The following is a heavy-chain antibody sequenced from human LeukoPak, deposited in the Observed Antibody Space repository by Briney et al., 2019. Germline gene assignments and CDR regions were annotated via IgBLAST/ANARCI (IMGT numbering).Heavy chain of an antibody. J-gene: IGHJ4*02. CDR3: AKDPGGGSYYFDS. CDR2: IIGIGGST. Sequence: GGSLRLSCAASGFPFNNYWMHWVRQAPGKGLEWVSRIIGIGGSTYYADSVKGRFTISRDNSKSTLHLHMNSLRAEDTAVYFCAKDPGGGSYYFDSWGQGTQVTVSS. V-gene: IGHV3-23*01. CDR1: GFPFNNYW. D-gene: IGHD5-12*01.